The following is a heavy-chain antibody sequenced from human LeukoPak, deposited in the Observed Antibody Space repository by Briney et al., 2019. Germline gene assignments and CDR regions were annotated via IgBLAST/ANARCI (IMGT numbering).Heavy chain of an antibody. D-gene: IGHD1-26*01. V-gene: IGHV1-2*02. CDR3: ARGWGVEWELNY. Sequence: GASVKVSCKASGYIFTGYYMHWVRQAPGQGLEGMGWINPNSGDTNYAQKFQGRVTMTRNTSISTAHMELSSLRSEDTAVYYCARGWGVEWELNYWGQGTLVTVSS. CDR2: INPNSGDT. CDR1: GYIFTGYY. J-gene: IGHJ4*02.